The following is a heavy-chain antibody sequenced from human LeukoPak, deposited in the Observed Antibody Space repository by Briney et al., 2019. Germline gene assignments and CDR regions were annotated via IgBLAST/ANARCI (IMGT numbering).Heavy chain of an antibody. CDR1: GLTFSGAT. CDR2: IRDKTYNYAT. CDR3: SRHEALPGDY. J-gene: IGHJ4*02. V-gene: IGHV3-73*01. D-gene: IGHD1-1*01. Sequence: GGSLRLSCAASGLTFSGATMHWVRQASGKGLEWVGHIRDKTYNYATAYAASVKGRFTISRDDSKNTAYLQMNSLKTEDTAVYYCSRHEALPGDYWGQGTLVTVSS.